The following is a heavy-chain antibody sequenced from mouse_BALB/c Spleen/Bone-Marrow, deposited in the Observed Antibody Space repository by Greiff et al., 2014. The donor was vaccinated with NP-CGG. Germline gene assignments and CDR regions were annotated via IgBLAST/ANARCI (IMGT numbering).Heavy chain of an antibody. V-gene: IGHV3-1*02. CDR2: IHYSGST. Sequence: VQLKQSGPDLVRPSQSLSLTCTVSGYSITSGYSWHWIRQFPGNKLEWMGYIHYSGSTNYNPSLKSRISITRDTSKNQFFLQLNSVTTEDTSTYYCARSTMITTVDYWGQGTTLTVSS. D-gene: IGHD2-4*01. J-gene: IGHJ2*01. CDR3: ARSTMITTVDY. CDR1: GYSITSGYS.